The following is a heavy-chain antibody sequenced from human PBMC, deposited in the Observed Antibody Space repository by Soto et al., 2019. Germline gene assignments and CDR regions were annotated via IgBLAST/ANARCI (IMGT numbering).Heavy chain of an antibody. Sequence: GASVKVSCKVSGYTLTELSMHWVRQAPGKGLEWMGGFDPEDGETIYAQKFQGRVTMTEDTSTDTAYMELSSLRSEDTAVYYCETDHREYYYASSRTKYFQHWGQGTLVTVSS. CDR3: ETDHREYYYASSRTKYFQH. V-gene: IGHV1-24*01. J-gene: IGHJ1*01. CDR1: GYTLTELS. D-gene: IGHD3-22*01. CDR2: FDPEDGET.